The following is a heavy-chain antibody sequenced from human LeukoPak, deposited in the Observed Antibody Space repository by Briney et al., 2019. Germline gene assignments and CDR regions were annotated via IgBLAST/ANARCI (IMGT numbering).Heavy chain of an antibody. CDR2: INAGNGHT. V-gene: IGHV1-3*01. J-gene: IGHJ4*02. CDR3: ARGIWSRTVSSYYFDY. D-gene: IGHD3-3*01. Sequence: ASVKVSCKASGFTFTNYAMQWVRQAPGQRLEWMGWINAGNGHTRYSQRFQGRVTITRDTSATTVYMEGTSLRSEDTAVYYCARGIWSRTVSSYYFDYWGQGTLVTVSS. CDR1: GFTFTNYA.